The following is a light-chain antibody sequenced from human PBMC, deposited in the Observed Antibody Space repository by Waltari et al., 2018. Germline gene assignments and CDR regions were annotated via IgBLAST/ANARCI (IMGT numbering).Light chain of an antibody. CDR1: QGVRNH. CDR3: QQYDNLRFT. V-gene: IGKV1-33*01. J-gene: IGKJ3*01. CDR2: GAS. Sequence: DIQMTQSLSSLSASVGDRVTITCQASQGVRNHLSWYQHKPGNAPKLLFTGASTLEIGVPSRFSATGYGTHFTFIITSLQPEDVGTYYCQQYDNLRFTFGPGTKVDL.